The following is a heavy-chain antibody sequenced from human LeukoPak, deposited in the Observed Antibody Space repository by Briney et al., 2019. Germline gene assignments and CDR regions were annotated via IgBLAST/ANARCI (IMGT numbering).Heavy chain of an antibody. J-gene: IGHJ4*02. Sequence: SETLSLTCTVSGGSISSYYWSWIRQPPGKGLEWIGYIYYSGSTNYNPSLKSRVTISVDTSKNQFSLKLSSVTAADTAVYYCASGFLSQYCSSTSCYEFDYWGQGTLVTVSS. CDR1: GGSISSYY. CDR3: ASGFLSQYCSSTSCYEFDY. CDR2: IYYSGST. V-gene: IGHV4-59*01. D-gene: IGHD2-2*01.